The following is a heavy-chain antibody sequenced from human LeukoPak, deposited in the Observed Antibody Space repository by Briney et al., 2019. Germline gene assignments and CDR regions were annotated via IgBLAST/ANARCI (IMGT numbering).Heavy chain of an antibody. CDR1: GFTFSSYW. CDR3: AGGYGFEY. J-gene: IGHJ4*02. Sequence: GGALRLSCAASGFTFSSYWMHWARQAPGKGLVWVSRINSDGSRTTYADCVKGRFTISRDNAKNTLYLQMNSLRAEDTAVYYCAGGYGFEYWGQGTLVTVSS. D-gene: IGHD1-1*01. V-gene: IGHV3-74*01. CDR2: INSDGSRT.